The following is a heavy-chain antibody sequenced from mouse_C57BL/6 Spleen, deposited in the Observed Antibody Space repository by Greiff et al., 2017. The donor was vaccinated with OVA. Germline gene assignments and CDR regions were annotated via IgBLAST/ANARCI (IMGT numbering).Heavy chain of an antibody. CDR2: IYPGSGST. CDR3: ARYRDGSSSYYAMDY. J-gene: IGHJ4*01. V-gene: IGHV1-55*01. CDR1: GYTFTSYW. D-gene: IGHD1-1*01. Sequence: QVQLQQPGAELVKPGASVKMSCKASGYTFTSYWITWVKQRPGQGLEWIGDIYPGSGSTNYNEKFKSKATLTVDTSSSTAYMQLSSLTSEDSAVYYCARYRDGSSSYYAMDYWGQGTSVTVSS.